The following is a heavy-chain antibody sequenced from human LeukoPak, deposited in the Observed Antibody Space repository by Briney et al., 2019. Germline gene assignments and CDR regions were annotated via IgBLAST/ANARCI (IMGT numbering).Heavy chain of an antibody. Sequence: GGSLRLSCATSRFTFSAYGMHWVRQAPGKGLEWVAVIWYDGSDKYYADSVKGRFTISRDNSKNTLYLQMTSLRAEDTAVYYCARDWLGYYYDTSAYYPTHFDYWGQGSLVTVSS. D-gene: IGHD3-22*01. CDR2: IWYDGSDK. J-gene: IGHJ4*02. CDR1: RFTFSAYG. V-gene: IGHV3-33*01. CDR3: ARDWLGYYYDTSAYYPTHFDY.